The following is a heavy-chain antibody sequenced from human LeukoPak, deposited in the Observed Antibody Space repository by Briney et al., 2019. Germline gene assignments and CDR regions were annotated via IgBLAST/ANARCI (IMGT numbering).Heavy chain of an antibody. D-gene: IGHD3-16*02. CDR2: IKQDGSEK. J-gene: IGHJ3*02. V-gene: IGHV3-7*01. CDR1: GFTFSSYW. Sequence: GGSLRLSCAASGFTFSSYWMSWVRQAPGKGLEWVANIKQDGSEKHYVDSVKGRFTISRDNAKNSLYLQMNSLRAEDTAVYYCAREANYVWGSYRIPRGLDAFDIWGQGTMVTVSS. CDR3: AREANYVWGSYRIPRGLDAFDI.